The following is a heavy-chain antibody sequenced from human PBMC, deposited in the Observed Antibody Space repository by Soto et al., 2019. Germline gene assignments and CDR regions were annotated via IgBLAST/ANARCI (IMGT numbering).Heavy chain of an antibody. Sequence: GWSLRVSCAASGFTFGTTDMNWVRQAPGKGLEWLSSISDSGHYIYYADSVKGRFTISRDNAKNSLFLQMNSLRGEDTAVYYCARSGLALPYSASHWFDPWGHGTLVTVSS. CDR1: GFTFGTTD. D-gene: IGHD3-22*01. J-gene: IGHJ5*02. V-gene: IGHV3-21*01. CDR3: ARSGLALPYSASHWFDP. CDR2: ISDSGHYI.